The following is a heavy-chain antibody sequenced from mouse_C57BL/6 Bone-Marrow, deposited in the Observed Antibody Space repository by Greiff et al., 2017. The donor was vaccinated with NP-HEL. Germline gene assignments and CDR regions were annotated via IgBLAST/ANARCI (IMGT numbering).Heavy chain of an antibody. Sequence: EVKLVESGAELVRPGASVKLSCTASGFNIKDDYMHWVKQRPEQGLEWIGWIDPENGDTEYASKFQGKATITADTSSNTAYLQLSSLTSEDTAVYYCTTWELHPWYFDVWGTGTTVTVSS. J-gene: IGHJ1*03. V-gene: IGHV14-4*01. CDR3: TTWELHPWYFDV. D-gene: IGHD1-1*02. CDR1: GFNIKDDY. CDR2: IDPENGDT.